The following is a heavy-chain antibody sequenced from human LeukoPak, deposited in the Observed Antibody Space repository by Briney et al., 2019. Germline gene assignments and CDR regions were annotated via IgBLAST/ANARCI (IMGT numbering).Heavy chain of an antibody. Sequence: GGSLRLSCAASGFTFSSYAMSWVRQAPGKGLEWVSIISGGGDSTQYADSVKGRFTVSRDNSKNTLYLQMNSPRVEDTAVYYCAKTAGYSSTWYSNLFDPWGQGTLSPSPQ. V-gene: IGHV3-23*01. CDR1: GFTFSSYA. CDR2: ISGGGDST. CDR3: AKTAGYSSTWYSNLFDP. J-gene: IGHJ5*02. D-gene: IGHD6-13*01.